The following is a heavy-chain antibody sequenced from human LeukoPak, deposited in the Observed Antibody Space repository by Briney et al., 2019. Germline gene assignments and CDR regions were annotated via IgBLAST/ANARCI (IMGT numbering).Heavy chain of an antibody. V-gene: IGHV3-30*15. D-gene: IGHD2-21*02. J-gene: IGHJ4*02. Sequence: GGSLRLSCAASGFTFRNFPMHWVRQAPGKGLEWLALKSPDGTSQYYADSVRGRFTISRDNSKNTLSLQMSSLTVEDTAMYYCVSDTADWGQGTLVTVSS. CDR2: KSPDGTSQ. CDR3: VSDTAD. CDR1: GFTFRNFP.